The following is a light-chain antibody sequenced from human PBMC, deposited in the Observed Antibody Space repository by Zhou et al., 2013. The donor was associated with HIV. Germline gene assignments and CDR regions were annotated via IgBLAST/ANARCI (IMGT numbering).Light chain of an antibody. V-gene: IGKV3-20*01. CDR1: QTVSSNY. CDR3: QQYGNSPTT. CDR2: GAS. J-gene: IGKJ1*01. Sequence: EIVLSQSPGTLSLSPGERATLSCRASQTVSSNYLTWYQQKPGQAPRLLIYGASSRATGVPDRFSGSGSRADFTLTISRVEPEDFAVYFCQQYGNSPTTFGQGTKVE.